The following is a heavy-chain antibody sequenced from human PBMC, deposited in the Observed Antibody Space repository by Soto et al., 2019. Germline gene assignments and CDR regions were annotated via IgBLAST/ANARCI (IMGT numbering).Heavy chain of an antibody. CDR2: RLPSNGDT. J-gene: IGHJ4*02. V-gene: IGHV1-46*01. CDR1: GYSFTNYF. CDR3: ARENGCFDY. D-gene: IGHD6-19*01. Sequence: QVQLVQSGGEVKEPGASVKVSCTASGYSFTNYFIHWVREAPGQGLEWVGMRLPSNGDTKYAQKFRGRVTIASDTSTGTVSMELSNLQSEDTAIYYCARENGCFDYWGQGTLVTVSS.